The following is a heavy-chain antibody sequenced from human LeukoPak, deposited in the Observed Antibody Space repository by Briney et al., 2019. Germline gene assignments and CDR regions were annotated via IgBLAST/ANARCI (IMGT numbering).Heavy chain of an antibody. CDR2: ISSSGSTI. CDR1: GFTFSSYE. V-gene: IGHV3-48*03. J-gene: IGHJ3*02. Sequence: GGSLRLSCAASGFTFSSYEMNWVRQAPGKGLEWVSYISSSGSTIYYADSVKGRFTISRDNAKNSLYLQMNSLRAEDTAVYYCARATQDYGDYGGAFDIWCQATMVTVS. CDR3: ARATQDYGDYGGAFDI. D-gene: IGHD4-17*01.